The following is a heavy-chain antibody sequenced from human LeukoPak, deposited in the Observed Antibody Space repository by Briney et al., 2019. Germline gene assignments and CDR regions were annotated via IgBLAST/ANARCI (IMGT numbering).Heavy chain of an antibody. CDR1: GFTFREYE. CDR3: ARGAAVAAIREDGFDP. Sequence: GGSLRLSCAASGFTFREYEMNWVRQAPGKGLDWVSYISSSGNAIYYADSVKGRFTISRDNPKNSLYLQMNSLRVEDSAVYYCARGAAVAAIREDGFDPWGQGTLVTVSS. J-gene: IGHJ5*02. D-gene: IGHD6-19*01. CDR2: ISSSGNAI. V-gene: IGHV3-48*03.